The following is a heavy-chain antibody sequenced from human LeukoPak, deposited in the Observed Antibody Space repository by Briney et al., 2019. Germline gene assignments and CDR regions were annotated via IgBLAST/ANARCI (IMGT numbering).Heavy chain of an antibody. CDR1: GYRFTTYW. CDR2: IYPGDSDT. Sequence: RGESLKISCKGSGYRFTTYWIGWVRQMPGKGLEWMGIIYPGDSDTRYSPSFQGQVTTSADKSINTAYLQWSSLKASDTAIHYCARFSGDNAFDIWGQGTMVTVSS. D-gene: IGHD2-21*02. CDR3: ARFSGDNAFDI. J-gene: IGHJ3*02. V-gene: IGHV5-51*01.